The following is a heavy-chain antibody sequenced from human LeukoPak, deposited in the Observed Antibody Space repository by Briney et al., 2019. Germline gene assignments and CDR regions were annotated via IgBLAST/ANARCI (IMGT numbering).Heavy chain of an antibody. CDR3: ARDFPQWLVRATPGY. CDR1: GFTFSSYA. V-gene: IGHV3-30-3*01. J-gene: IGHJ4*02. CDR2: ISYDGSNK. Sequence: GGSLRLSCAASGFTFSSYAMHWVRQAPGKGLEWVAVISYDGSNKYYADSVKGRFTISRDNSKNTLYLQMNSLRAEDTAVYYCARDFPQWLVRATPGYWGQGTLVTVSS. D-gene: IGHD6-19*01.